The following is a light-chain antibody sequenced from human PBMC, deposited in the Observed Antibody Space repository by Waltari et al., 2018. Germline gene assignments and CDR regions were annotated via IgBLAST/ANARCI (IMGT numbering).Light chain of an antibody. CDR2: QNN. CDR1: NLGHKY. V-gene: IGLV3-1*01. CDR3: QTWDLITVT. Sequence: SYEVTQPPSVSVSPGQTASLFCSGENLGHKYTSWYQQKTGQSPLLVMHQNNVRPSGIPERFSGSSSGNTATLTISGTQAMVEAVYFCQTWDLITVTFGGGTKLTVL. J-gene: IGLJ2*01.